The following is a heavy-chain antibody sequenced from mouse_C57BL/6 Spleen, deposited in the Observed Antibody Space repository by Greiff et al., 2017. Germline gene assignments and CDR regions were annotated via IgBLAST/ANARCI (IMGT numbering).Heavy chain of an antibody. D-gene: IGHD3-2*02. Sequence: QVQLQQPGAELVRPGSSVKLSCKASGYTFTSYWMHWVKQRPIQGLEWIGNIDPSDSETHYNQKFKDKATLTVDKSSSTAYMQLSSRTSEDSAVYYCARGSSGYFYARDYWGQGTSVTVSS. J-gene: IGHJ4*01. CDR3: ARGSSGYFYARDY. CDR2: IDPSDSET. V-gene: IGHV1-52*01. CDR1: GYTFTSYW.